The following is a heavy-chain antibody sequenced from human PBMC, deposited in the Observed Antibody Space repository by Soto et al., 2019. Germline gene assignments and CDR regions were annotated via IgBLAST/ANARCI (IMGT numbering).Heavy chain of an antibody. J-gene: IGHJ3*01. CDR2: IRTKANNYAT. CDR1: GFSFSVSA. Sequence: EVQLVESGGGLVQPGGSLKLSCAASGFSFSVSAMHWVRQASGKGLEWVGRIRTKANNYATAHDASLKGRFSISRDDSKNMVYLQMNSLEIEDTAVYFCTRQDPITMVENDAFDLWGQGTMVTVSS. CDR3: TRQDPITMVENDAFDL. V-gene: IGHV3-73*01. D-gene: IGHD3-10*01.